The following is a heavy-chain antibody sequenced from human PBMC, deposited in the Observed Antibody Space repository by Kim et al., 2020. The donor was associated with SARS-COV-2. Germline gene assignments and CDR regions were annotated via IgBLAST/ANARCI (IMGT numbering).Heavy chain of an antibody. V-gene: IGHV3-23*01. D-gene: IGHD3-10*01. J-gene: IGHJ4*02. CDR2: ISGSGGST. Sequence: GGSLRLSCAASGFTFSSYAMSWVRQAPGKGLEWVSAISGSGGSTYYADSVKGRFTISRDNSKNTLYLQMNSLRAEDTAVYYCAKDHEFKIWFGELGLYFDCWGQGTLVTVSS. CDR1: GFTFSSYA. CDR3: AKDHEFKIWFGELGLYFDC.